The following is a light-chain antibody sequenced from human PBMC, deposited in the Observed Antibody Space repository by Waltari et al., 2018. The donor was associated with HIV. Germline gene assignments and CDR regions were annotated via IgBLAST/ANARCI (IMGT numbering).Light chain of an antibody. Sequence: EIVLTQSPGTLPLSPGERATLSCRASQSVSTRNLAWYQHKPGQAPRLLIYGASTRATGVPARFSGSGSGTEFTLTISSLQSEDFAVYYCQQYNHWPPYTFGQGTKLEIK. V-gene: IGKV3-15*01. CDR1: QSVSTRN. J-gene: IGKJ2*01. CDR3: QQYNHWPPYT. CDR2: GAS.